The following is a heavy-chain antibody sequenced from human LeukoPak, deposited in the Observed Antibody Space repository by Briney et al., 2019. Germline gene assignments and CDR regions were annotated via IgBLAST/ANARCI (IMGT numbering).Heavy chain of an antibody. D-gene: IGHD2-2*01. CDR1: GYSLTATY. CDR2: VNPQNGDT. J-gene: IGHJ3*01. CDR3: APDSTTYP. V-gene: IGHV1-2*02. Sequence: ASVKVSCKASGYSLTATYMHWVRQAPGQGLEWMGWVNPQNGDTQYAQKFQGRVTMTRDTSINTVYMEMTSLRSDDTAVYYCAPDSTTYPWGQGTMVTVSS.